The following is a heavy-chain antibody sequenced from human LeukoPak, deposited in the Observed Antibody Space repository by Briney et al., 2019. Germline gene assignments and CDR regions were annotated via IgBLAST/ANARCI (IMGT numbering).Heavy chain of an antibody. J-gene: IGHJ4*02. CDR2: IQNDGSSE. D-gene: IGHD3-22*01. V-gene: IGHV3-30*02. Sequence: GGFLRLSCTTSGFTFRTYGMHWVRQAPGKGLEWVSFIQNDGSSEYYADSVKGRFTISRDNSKNTLYLQMNSLRAEDTAVYYCAKDRTDSSGFLNYWGQGILVTVSS. CDR1: GFTFRTYG. CDR3: AKDRTDSSGFLNY.